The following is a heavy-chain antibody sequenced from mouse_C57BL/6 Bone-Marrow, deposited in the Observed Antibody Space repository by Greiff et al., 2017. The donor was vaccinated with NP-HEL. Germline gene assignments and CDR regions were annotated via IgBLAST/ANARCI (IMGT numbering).Heavy chain of an antibody. CDR3: AREEGYYGNYEAY. V-gene: IGHV5-9*01. Sequence: EVKVEESGGGLVKPGGSLKLSCAASGFTFSSYTMSWVRQTPEKRLEWVATISGGGGYTYYPDSVKGRFTISRDNTKKNLYLRMSRLRYEDTALYYCAREEGYYGNYEAYWGQGTLVTVSA. J-gene: IGHJ3*01. D-gene: IGHD2-1*01. CDR1: GFTFSSYT. CDR2: ISGGGGYT.